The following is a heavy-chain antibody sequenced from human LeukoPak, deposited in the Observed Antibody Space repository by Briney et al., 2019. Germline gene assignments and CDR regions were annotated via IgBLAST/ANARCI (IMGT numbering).Heavy chain of an antibody. J-gene: IGHJ4*02. CDR2: INPNSGGT. D-gene: IGHD3-3*01. CDR3: ARDHDFWSGLDY. CDR1: GYTFTGYY. Sequence: ASVKVSCKASGYTFTGYYMHWVRQAPGQGLEWMGWINPNSGGTNYAQKFQGRVTMTRDTSISTAYMELSRLRSDDTAVYYCARDHDFWSGLDYWGQGTLVTVSS. V-gene: IGHV1-2*02.